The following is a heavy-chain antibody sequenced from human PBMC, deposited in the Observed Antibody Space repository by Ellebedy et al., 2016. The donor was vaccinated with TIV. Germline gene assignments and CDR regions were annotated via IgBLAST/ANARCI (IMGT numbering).Heavy chain of an antibody. CDR2: INPNSGGT. CDR3: ARAKSASGRLSNWFDP. Sequence: AASVTVSCKASGYTFTGYYMHWVRQAPGQGLEWMGWINPNSGGTNYAQKFQGRVTMTRDTSISTAYMELSRLRSDDTAVYYCARAKSASGRLSNWFDPWGQGTLVTVSS. J-gene: IGHJ5*02. V-gene: IGHV1-2*02. D-gene: IGHD1-26*01. CDR1: GYTFTGYY.